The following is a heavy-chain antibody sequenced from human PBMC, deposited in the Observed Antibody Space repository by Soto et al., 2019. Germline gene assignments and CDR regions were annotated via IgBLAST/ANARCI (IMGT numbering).Heavy chain of an antibody. D-gene: IGHD6-19*01. Sequence: GGSLRLSCAASGFTVSSNYMSWVRQAPGKGLEWVSVIYSGGSTYYADSVKGRFTISRDNSKNTLYLQMNSLRADDTAVYYCARDRGFPYSSVDYWGQGTLVTVSS. CDR1: GFTVSSNY. CDR3: ARDRGFPYSSVDY. J-gene: IGHJ4*02. V-gene: IGHV3-53*01. CDR2: IYSGGST.